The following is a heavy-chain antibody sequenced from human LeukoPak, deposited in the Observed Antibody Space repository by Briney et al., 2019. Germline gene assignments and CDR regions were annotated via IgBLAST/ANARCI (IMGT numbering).Heavy chain of an antibody. D-gene: IGHD3-3*01. J-gene: IGHJ5*02. V-gene: IGHV1-8*03. Sequence: ASVKVSCKASGYTFTSYDINWVRQATGQGLEWMGWMNPNSGNTGYAQKFQGGVTITRNTSISTAYMELSSLRSEDTAVYYCARTRGYDFWSGRWFDPWGQGTLVTVSS. CDR2: MNPNSGNT. CDR1: GYTFTSYD. CDR3: ARTRGYDFWSGRWFDP.